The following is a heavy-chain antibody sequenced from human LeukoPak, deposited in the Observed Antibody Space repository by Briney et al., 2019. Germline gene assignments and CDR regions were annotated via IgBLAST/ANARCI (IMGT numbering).Heavy chain of an antibody. V-gene: IGHV3-30-3*01. J-gene: IGHJ5*02. CDR1: GFTISSCA. D-gene: IGHD3-3*01. CDR3: ARAREFDFWSGCNWFDP. CDR2: ISYDGSNR. Sequence: GRSLRLTCAASGFTISSCAMQWVRQAPGKGLVWVAVISYDGSNRYYADSVKGRFTISRDNSKNTLYLQMNSLRAEDTAVYYCARAREFDFWSGCNWFDPWGQGTLVTVSS.